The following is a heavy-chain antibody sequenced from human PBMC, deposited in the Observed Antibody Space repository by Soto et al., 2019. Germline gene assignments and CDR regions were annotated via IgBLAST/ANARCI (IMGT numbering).Heavy chain of an antibody. Sequence: SETLSLTCNMSGDSYSISTYSWSWIRQPPGKALRWIGFIYQSGVTSYNPSLASRVSISLDRSNNQCSLKLKSVTAADTAVYFCAGMPYTSGLRFDPWGPGTLVTVSS. CDR1: GDSYSISTYS. V-gene: IGHV4-30-2*01. J-gene: IGHJ5*02. D-gene: IGHD6-19*01. CDR2: IYQSGVT. CDR3: AGMPYTSGLRFDP.